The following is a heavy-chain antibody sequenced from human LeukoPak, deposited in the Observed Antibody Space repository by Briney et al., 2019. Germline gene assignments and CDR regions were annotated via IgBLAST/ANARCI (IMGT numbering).Heavy chain of an antibody. Sequence: PSETLSLTCTVSGGSISSYYWSWIRQPPGKGLERIGYIYYSGSTNYNPSLKSRVTISVDTSKNQFSLKLSSVTAADTAVYYCARDRIVVVPAAIMGRGYYYYGMDVWGQGTTVTVSS. D-gene: IGHD2-2*02. CDR2: IYYSGST. J-gene: IGHJ6*02. CDR1: GGSISSYY. V-gene: IGHV4-59*01. CDR3: ARDRIVVVPAAIMGRGYYYYGMDV.